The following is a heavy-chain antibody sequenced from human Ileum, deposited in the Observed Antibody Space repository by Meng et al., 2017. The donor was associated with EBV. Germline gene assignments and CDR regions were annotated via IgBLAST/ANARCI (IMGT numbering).Heavy chain of an antibody. D-gene: IGHD3-22*01. V-gene: IGHV4-30-4*01. CDR3: ARVYYYDSSGLRSKNFFDS. CDR1: GDTLFNGGHY. CDR2: IFYTGST. Sequence: QVHLQESGPGLVKPSQTLSRTCTVSGDTLFNGGHYWTWLRQPPGKGLEWIGYIFYTGSTYYTPSLKSRVTISLDLSKNQFSLNLTSVTAADTAVYYCARVYYYDSSGLRSKNFFDSWGQGILVTVYS. J-gene: IGHJ4*02.